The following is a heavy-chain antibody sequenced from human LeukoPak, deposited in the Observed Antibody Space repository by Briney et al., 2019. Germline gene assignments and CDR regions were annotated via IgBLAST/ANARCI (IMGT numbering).Heavy chain of an antibody. D-gene: IGHD6-13*01. J-gene: IGHJ4*02. CDR2: IYSGGST. CDR1: GFTVSNNY. Sequence: GGSLRLSCAASGFTVSNNYMSWVRQAPGKGLEWVSVIYSGGSTYYADSVKGRFTISRDNSKNTLYLQMNSLRAEDTAVYYCERSLDGTAASCDYWGQGTLVTVSS. CDR3: ERSLDGTAASCDY. V-gene: IGHV3-53*01.